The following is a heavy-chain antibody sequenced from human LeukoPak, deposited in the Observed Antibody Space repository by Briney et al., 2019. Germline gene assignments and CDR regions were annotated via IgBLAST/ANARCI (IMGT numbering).Heavy chain of an antibody. CDR2: IYYSEST. CDR1: GGSISSYY. CDR3: ARSGGLTAMVFY. D-gene: IGHD2-21*02. V-gene: IGHV4-59*01. Sequence: SETLSLTCTVSGGSISSYYWSLIRQPPGKGLEWIGYIYYSESTNYNPPLKSRVTISVDTSKTQFSLKLSSVTAADTAVYYCARSGGLTAMVFYWGQGTLVTVSS. J-gene: IGHJ4*02.